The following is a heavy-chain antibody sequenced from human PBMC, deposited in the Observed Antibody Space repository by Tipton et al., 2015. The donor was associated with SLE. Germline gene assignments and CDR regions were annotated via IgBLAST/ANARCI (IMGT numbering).Heavy chain of an antibody. J-gene: IGHJ5*02. CDR3: ARDQEGTGWFDP. Sequence: TLSLTCTVSGGSISSYYWSLIRQPPGKGLEWIGYIYYSGSTNYNPSLKSRVTISVDTSKNQFSLKLSSVTAADTAVYYCARDQEGTGWFDPWGQGTLVTVSS. V-gene: IGHV4-59*01. D-gene: IGHD1-1*01. CDR2: IYYSGST. CDR1: GGSISSYY.